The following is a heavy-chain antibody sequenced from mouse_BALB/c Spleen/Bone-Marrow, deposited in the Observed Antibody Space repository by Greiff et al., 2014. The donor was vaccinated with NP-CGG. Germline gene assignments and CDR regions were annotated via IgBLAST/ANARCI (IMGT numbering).Heavy chain of an antibody. CDR1: GITVSSYT. Sequence: DVQLVESGGGLVKPGESLKFSCAASGITVSSYTMSWVRRTPEKRLEWVASITGGGTTYYPDSVKGRFTISRDNARNILYLQVSSLRSEDTAIYYCARHYGYVDAMDYWGQGTSVTVSS. CDR3: ARHYGYVDAMDY. D-gene: IGHD1-2*01. V-gene: IGHV5-6-5*01. CDR2: ITGGGTT. J-gene: IGHJ4*01.